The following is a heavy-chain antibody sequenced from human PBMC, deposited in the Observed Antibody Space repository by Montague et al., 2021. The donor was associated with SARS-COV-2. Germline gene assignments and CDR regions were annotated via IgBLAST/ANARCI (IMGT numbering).Heavy chain of an antibody. J-gene: IGHJ4*02. CDR2: IYYSGST. Sequence: TLSLTCTVSGGSISSGGYYWSWIRQHPGKGLEWIGYIYYSGSTYYNPSLKSRVTISVGTSKNQFSLKLSSVTAADTAVYYCARDGRRTTVTPRGVITLHYCDYWGQGTLVTVSS. CDR1: GGSISSGGYY. CDR3: ARDGRRTTVTPRGVITLHYCDY. D-gene: IGHD4-17*01. V-gene: IGHV4-31*03.